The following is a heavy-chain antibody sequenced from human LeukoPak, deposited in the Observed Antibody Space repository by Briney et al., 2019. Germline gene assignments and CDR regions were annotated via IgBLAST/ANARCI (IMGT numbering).Heavy chain of an antibody. CDR2: IYYSGST. J-gene: IGHJ4*02. D-gene: IGHD5-12*01. CDR1: GGSISSYY. Sequence: SETLSLTCTVSGGSISSYYWSWIRQPPGKGLEWIGYIYYSGSTNYNPSLKSRVTISVDTSKNQFSLKLSSVTAADTAIYYCAATKAGYGEGYWGQGNLVTVSS. V-gene: IGHV4-59*08. CDR3: AATKAGYGEGY.